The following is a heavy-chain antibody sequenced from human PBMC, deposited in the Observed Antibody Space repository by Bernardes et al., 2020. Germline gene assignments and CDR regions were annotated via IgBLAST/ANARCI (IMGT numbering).Heavy chain of an antibody. CDR2: INPSGGST. D-gene: IGHD6-6*01. J-gene: IGHJ6*02. V-gene: IGHV1-46*01. CDR3: ARDFGIAARPDSYYYGMDV. Sequence: ASVKVSCKASGYTFTSYYMHWVRQAPGQGLEWMGIINPSGGSTSYAQKFQGRVTMTRDTSTSTVYMELSSLRSEDTAVYYCARDFGIAARPDSYYYGMDVWGQGTTVTVSS. CDR1: GYTFTSYY.